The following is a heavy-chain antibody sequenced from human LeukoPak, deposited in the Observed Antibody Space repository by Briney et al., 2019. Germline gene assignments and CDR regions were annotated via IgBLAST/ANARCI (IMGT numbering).Heavy chain of an antibody. V-gene: IGHV4-59*08. CDR3: ARGGYNWSDEGAFDI. CDR2: VSYSGST. Sequence: PETLSLTCTLSGGSISDYYWNWIRQPPGKGLEWIGYVSYSGSTYYNPSLKSRVTISVDTSKNQFSLKLSSVTAADTAVYYCARGGYNWSDEGAFDIWGQGTMVTVSS. CDR1: GGSISDYY. D-gene: IGHD1-1*01. J-gene: IGHJ3*02.